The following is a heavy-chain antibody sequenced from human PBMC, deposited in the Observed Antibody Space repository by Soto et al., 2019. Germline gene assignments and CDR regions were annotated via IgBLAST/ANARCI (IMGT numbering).Heavy chain of an antibody. Sequence: QVQLQESGPGLVKPSQTLSLTCTVSGGSITNGDYYWSWIRQPPGKGLEWIGYIYYSGNTYYNPSLTTRLPLYVDASMLDFSLRLSSVHAADTAVYYCARTPLDYVFWSGHYYYYGMDVWGQGTAVSVSS. J-gene: IGHJ6*02. V-gene: IGHV4-30-4*01. D-gene: IGHD3-3*01. CDR1: GGSITNGDYY. CDR3: ARTPLDYVFWSGHYYYYGMDV. CDR2: IYYSGNT.